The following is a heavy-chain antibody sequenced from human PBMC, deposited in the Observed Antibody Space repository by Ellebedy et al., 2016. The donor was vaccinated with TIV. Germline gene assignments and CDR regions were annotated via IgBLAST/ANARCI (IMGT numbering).Heavy chain of an antibody. CDR1: GYTFTSYG. CDR3: ARKAGVVWGIAARPPRWFNP. CDR2: ISAYNGNT. D-gene: IGHD6-6*01. V-gene: IGHV1-18*01. J-gene: IGHJ5*02. Sequence: ASVKVSCXASGYTFTSYGISWVRQAPGQGLEWMGWISAYNGNTNYAQKLQGRVTMTTDTSTSTAYMELRSLRSEDTAVYYCARKAGVVWGIAARPPRWFNPWGQGTLVTVSS.